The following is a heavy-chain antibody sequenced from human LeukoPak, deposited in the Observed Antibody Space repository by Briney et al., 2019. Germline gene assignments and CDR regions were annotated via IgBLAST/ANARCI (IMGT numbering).Heavy chain of an antibody. CDR3: TKSYGANYFDS. D-gene: IGHD4-23*01. V-gene: IGHV3-30*02. CDR1: GFSFSSYG. CDR2: IRYDENNE. J-gene: IGHJ4*01. Sequence: GGSLRVSCSASGFSFSSYGMHWVRQAPGKGLEWVAFIRYDENNEYYADSVKGRFTISRDNSKDTLYLQMNSLRVEDTAIYFCTKSYGANYFDSWGHGTLVTVSS.